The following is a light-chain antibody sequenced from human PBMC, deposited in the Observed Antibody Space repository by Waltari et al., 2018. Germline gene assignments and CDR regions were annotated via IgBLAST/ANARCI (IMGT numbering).Light chain of an antibody. CDR2: KET. Sequence: YDLTQPLSVSVSPGQTATITCSGDVLAEKYVRWFQQKPGQAPTLILYKETERPSGVPERFSGSSSGSTVTLAIRGALLEDESDYHCHAAADNNWFFGGGTKLTVL. CDR3: HAAADNNWF. J-gene: IGLJ2*01. V-gene: IGLV3-27*01. CDR1: VLAEKY.